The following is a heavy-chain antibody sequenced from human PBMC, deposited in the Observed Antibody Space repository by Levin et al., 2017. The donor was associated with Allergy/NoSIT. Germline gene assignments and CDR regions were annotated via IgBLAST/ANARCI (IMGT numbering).Heavy chain of an antibody. V-gene: IGHV4-61*02. CDR1: GDSISRGFYY. Sequence: SETLSLTCSVSGDSISRGFYYWSWIRQPAGEGLEWIGRIYVTGSTTYSPSLKSRVTISLDRSKDQVSLKINSGTAADTAVYYCARDLEGFSGYKPYCCVDVWGKGTTVTVSS. CDR2: IYVTGST. D-gene: IGHD5-12*01. J-gene: IGHJ6*03. CDR3: ARDLEGFSGYKPYCCVDV.